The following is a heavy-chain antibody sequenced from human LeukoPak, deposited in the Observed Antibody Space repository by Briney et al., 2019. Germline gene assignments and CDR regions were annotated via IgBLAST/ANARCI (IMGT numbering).Heavy chain of an antibody. CDR3: AKGHCSSTTCYDLFDP. J-gene: IGHJ5*02. CDR2: TSYDGREK. Sequence: PGGSLRLSCAASGFTFSGYGMNWVRQAPGKGLEWVAITSYDGREKYYADSVKGRFTISRDNSKNTLYLEMNSLRSEDRAVYHCAKGHCSSTTCYDLFDPWGQGTLVTVSS. V-gene: IGHV3-30*18. D-gene: IGHD2-2*01. CDR1: GFTFSGYG.